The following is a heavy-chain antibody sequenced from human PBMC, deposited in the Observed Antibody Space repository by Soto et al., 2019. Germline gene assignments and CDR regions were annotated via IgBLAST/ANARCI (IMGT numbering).Heavy chain of an antibody. CDR1: GGSINSYY. CDR3: ARLGHHLVRSYFDY. V-gene: IGHV4-59*08. CDR2: IYYTGST. J-gene: IGHJ4*02. Sequence: SETLSLTCTVSGGSINSYYWSWIRQSPGKGLEWIGQIYYTGSTNYNPSLKSRVTISVDRSKNQFSLRLSSVTAADTAVYYCARLGHHLVRSYFDYWGQRILVTVSS. D-gene: IGHD6-13*01.